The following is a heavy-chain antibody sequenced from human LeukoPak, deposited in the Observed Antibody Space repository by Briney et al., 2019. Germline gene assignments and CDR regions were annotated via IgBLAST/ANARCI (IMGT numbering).Heavy chain of an antibody. V-gene: IGHV4-59*01. J-gene: IGHJ4*02. Sequence: SETLSLTCTVSGGSISSYYWSWIRQPPGKGLEWIGYIYYSGSTNYNPSLKSRVTISVDTSKNQFSLKLSSVTAADTAVYYCARMLGYYDSSGYYYAPTYFDYWGQGTLVTVSS. D-gene: IGHD3-22*01. CDR3: ARMLGYYDSSGYYYAPTYFDY. CDR2: IYYSGST. CDR1: GGSISSYY.